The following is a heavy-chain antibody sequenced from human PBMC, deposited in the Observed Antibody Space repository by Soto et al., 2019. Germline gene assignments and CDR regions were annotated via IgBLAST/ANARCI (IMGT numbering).Heavy chain of an antibody. CDR2: INPNSGGT. CDR1: GYTFTGYY. D-gene: IGHD2-21*02. CDR3: ARSYCGGDCYSPPDY. J-gene: IGHJ4*02. V-gene: IGHV1-2*02. Sequence: ASVKVSCKASGYTFTGYYMHWVRQAPGQGLEWMGWINPNSGGTSYAQKFQGRVTMTRDTSISTAYMELSRLRSDDTAVYYCARSYCGGDCYSPPDYWGQGTLVTVSS.